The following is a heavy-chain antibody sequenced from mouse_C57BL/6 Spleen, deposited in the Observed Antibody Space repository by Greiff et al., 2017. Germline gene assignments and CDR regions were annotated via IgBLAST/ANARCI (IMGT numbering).Heavy chain of an antibody. CDR1: GYTFTGYW. D-gene: IGHD2-4*01. Sequence: QVQLQQSGAELMKPGASVKLSCKATGYTFTGYWIEWVKQRPGHGLEWIGEILPGGGSTNYNEKFKGKATFTADTSSNTAYMQLSSLTTEDSAIYYCARSGGLRRDYYAMGYWGQGTSVTVSS. CDR2: ILPGGGST. CDR3: ARSGGLRRDYYAMGY. J-gene: IGHJ4*01. V-gene: IGHV1-9*01.